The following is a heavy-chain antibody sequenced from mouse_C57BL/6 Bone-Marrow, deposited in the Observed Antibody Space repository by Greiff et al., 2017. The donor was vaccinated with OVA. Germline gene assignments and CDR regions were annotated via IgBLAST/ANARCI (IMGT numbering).Heavy chain of an antibody. CDR2: IDPSDSYT. CDR1: GYTFTSYW. J-gene: IGHJ3*01. Sequence: VQLQQPGAELVRPGTSVKLSCKASGYTFTSYWMHWVKQRPGQGLEWIGVIDPSDSYTNYNQKFKGKATLTVDTSSSTAYMQLSSLTSEDSAVYYCARGGSYYGSAYWGQGTLVTVSA. D-gene: IGHD1-1*01. V-gene: IGHV1-59*01. CDR3: ARGGSYYGSAY.